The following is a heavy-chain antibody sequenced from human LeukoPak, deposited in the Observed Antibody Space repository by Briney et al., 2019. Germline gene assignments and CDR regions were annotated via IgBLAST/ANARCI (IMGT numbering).Heavy chain of an antibody. V-gene: IGHV4-59*01. CDR3: ARDCIAVAALRGFDP. CDR1: GGSISSYY. CDR2: IYYSGST. J-gene: IGHJ5*02. Sequence: PSETLSLTCTVSGGSISSYYWSWIQQPPGKGLEWIGYIYYSGSTNYNPSLKSRVTISVDTSKNQFSLKLSSVTAADTAVYYCARDCIAVAALRGFDPWGQGTLVTVSS. D-gene: IGHD6-19*01.